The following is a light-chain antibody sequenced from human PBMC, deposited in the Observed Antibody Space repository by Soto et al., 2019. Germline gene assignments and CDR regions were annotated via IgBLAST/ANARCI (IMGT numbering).Light chain of an antibody. J-gene: IGKJ4*01. CDR3: QQYNPSLT. Sequence: EIVLTQSPGTLSLSPGERATLSCRASQSVSNNYLAWYQQRAGQAPRLLIYGASSRATGIPDRFIGSGSGTDFTLTVSRLEPEDFAVYFCQQYNPSLTFGGGTKVDIK. CDR1: QSVSNNY. CDR2: GAS. V-gene: IGKV3-20*01.